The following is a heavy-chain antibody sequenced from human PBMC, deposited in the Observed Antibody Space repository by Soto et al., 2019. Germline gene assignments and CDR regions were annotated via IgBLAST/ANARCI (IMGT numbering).Heavy chain of an antibody. CDR2: IIPIFGTA. CDR3: AIDLRPYRHFDY. Sequence: ASVKVSCKASGGTFSSYAISWVRQAPGQGLEWMGGIIPIFGTANYAQKFQGRVTITADESTSTAYMELSSLRSEDTAVYYCAIDLRPYRHFDYWGQGTLVTVSS. J-gene: IGHJ4*02. CDR1: GGTFSSYA. V-gene: IGHV1-69*13. D-gene: IGHD1-1*01.